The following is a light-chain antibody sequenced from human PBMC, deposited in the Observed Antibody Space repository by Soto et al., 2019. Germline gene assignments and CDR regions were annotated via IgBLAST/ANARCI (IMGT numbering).Light chain of an antibody. CDR1: QSVSSNY. CDR3: QQDHTSPLT. CDR2: GSS. J-gene: IGKJ1*01. V-gene: IGKV3-20*01. Sequence: ESALTQSPGTLSLSPGERASLSCRASQSVSSNYLAWYQQKPGQAPRLLIYGSSTRATGIPDRFSGGGSGTDFTLTISRLEAEDFALYYCQQDHTSPLTFGQGTKVDIK.